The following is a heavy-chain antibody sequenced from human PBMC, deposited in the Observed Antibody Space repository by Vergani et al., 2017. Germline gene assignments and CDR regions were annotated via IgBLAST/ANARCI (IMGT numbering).Heavy chain of an antibody. Sequence: EVQLVESGGVVVQPGGSLRLSCAASGFTFDDYTMHWVRQAPGKGLEWVSLISWDGGSTYYADSVKGRFTISRDNSKNSLYLQMNSLRTEDTALYYCARAELLGGHNWFDPWGQGTLVTVSS. D-gene: IGHD1-26*01. J-gene: IGHJ5*02. CDR2: ISWDGGST. V-gene: IGHV3-43*01. CDR3: ARAELLGGHNWFDP. CDR1: GFTFDDYT.